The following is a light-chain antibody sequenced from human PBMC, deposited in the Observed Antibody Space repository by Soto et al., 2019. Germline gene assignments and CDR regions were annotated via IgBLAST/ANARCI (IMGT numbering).Light chain of an antibody. CDR2: RNN. CDR3: AAWDDSLSGVV. J-gene: IGLJ2*01. Sequence: QSVLTQPPSASGTPGQRVTISCSGSSSNVGSNYVYWYQQLPAPAPKLIIYRNNQRPSGFPDRFSGSKSGTSASLAISGLRADDEADYYCAAWDDSLSGVVFGGGTKLTVL. V-gene: IGLV1-47*01. CDR1: SSNVGSNY.